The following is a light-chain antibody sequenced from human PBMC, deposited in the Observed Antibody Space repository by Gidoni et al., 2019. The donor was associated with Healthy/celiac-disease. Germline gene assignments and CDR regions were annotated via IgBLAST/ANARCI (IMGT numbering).Light chain of an antibody. Sequence: DIQMTQSPSTLSASVGARVTITCRASQSISSWLAWYQQKPGKAPKLLIYKASSLESVVPSRFSGSGSGTEFTLTISSLQPDDFATYYCQQYNSYSTTCGQGTKLEIK. CDR2: KAS. V-gene: IGKV1-5*03. J-gene: IGKJ2*01. CDR3: QQYNSYSTT. CDR1: QSISSW.